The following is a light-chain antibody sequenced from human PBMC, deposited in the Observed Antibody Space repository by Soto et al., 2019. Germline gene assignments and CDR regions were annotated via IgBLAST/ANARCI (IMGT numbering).Light chain of an antibody. CDR1: GSDVGSYKY. V-gene: IGLV2-14*01. Sequence: QSALTEPASVSWSPGQSITISCTGTGSDVGSYKYVSWYQQHPGKAPKLIIFEVSNRPSGVSDRFSGSKSGNRASLTISGLQAEDEADYYCSSYTSISSLGVFGTGTKVTVL. CDR3: SSYTSISSLGV. CDR2: EVS. J-gene: IGLJ1*01.